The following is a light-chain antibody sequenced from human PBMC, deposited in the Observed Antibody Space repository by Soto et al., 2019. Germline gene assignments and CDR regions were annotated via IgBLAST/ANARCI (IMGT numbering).Light chain of an antibody. CDR3: TSPTPGSLYV. J-gene: IGLJ1*01. CDR2: MVS. V-gene: IGLV1-44*01. CDR1: SSNIGSNT. Sequence: QSVLTQPPSASGTPGQKVTIFCSGSSSNIGSNTVNWYQQLPGTAPKLLIYMVSNRPSGVSNRFSGSKSGNTASLTISGLQAEDEADYFCTSPTPGSLYVFGTGTKVTVL.